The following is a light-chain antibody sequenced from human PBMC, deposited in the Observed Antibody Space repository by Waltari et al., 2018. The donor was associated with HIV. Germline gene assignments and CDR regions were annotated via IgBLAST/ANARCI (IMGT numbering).Light chain of an antibody. CDR3: QSYDSSLSEGV. Sequence: QSVLTQPPSVSGAPGQRVTISCTGSSSNLGAGHGVNWYQQYPGAAPKLLIFANTNRPSGVPDRFSGSKSGTSASLAITGVQAEDEAVYYCQSYDSSLSEGVFGGGTKLAVL. J-gene: IGLJ3*02. CDR1: SSNLGAGHG. CDR2: ANT. V-gene: IGLV1-40*01.